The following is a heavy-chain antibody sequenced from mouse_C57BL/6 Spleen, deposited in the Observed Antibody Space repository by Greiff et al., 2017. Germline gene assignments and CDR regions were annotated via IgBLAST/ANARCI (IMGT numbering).Heavy chain of an antibody. CDR1: GYTFTDYY. Sequence: VQLQQSGPVLVKPGASVKMSCKASGYTFTDYYMNWVKQSHGKSLEWIGVINPYNGGTSYNQKFKGKATLTVDTSSSTAYMELNSLTSEDSAVYYCARADYAFFFDYWGPGTTLTVSS. CDR2: INPYNGGT. D-gene: IGHD2-4*01. V-gene: IGHV1-19*01. J-gene: IGHJ2*01. CDR3: ARADYAFFFDY.